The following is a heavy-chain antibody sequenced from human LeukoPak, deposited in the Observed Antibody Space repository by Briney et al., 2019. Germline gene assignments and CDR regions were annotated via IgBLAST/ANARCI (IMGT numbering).Heavy chain of an antibody. J-gene: IGHJ4*02. CDR2: SSYSGSS. D-gene: IGHD6-13*01. CDR3: ARSDTYHIHSISWHVDY. CDR1: GGSIGTKY. V-gene: IGHV4-59*01. Sequence: SETLSLTCSVSGGSIGTKYWSWIRQVPGKGLEWIGYSSYSGSSNYNPSLKSRVTISVDTSKTQFSLYLNSVTAADTAVYYRARSDTYHIHSISWHVDYWGQGTLVTVSS.